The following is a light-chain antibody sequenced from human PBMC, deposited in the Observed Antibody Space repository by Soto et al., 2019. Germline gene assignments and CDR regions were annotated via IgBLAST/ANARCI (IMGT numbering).Light chain of an antibody. CDR2: GAS. Sequence: EIVLTQSPGTLSLSPGERATLSCRASQSVSSSYLAWYQQKPGQAPRLLIYGASSRVTVIPDRCSGSGSGTDFPLPITTLQPKDTAVYYCQQYGSSPSWTFGHGNKVDIK. CDR1: QSVSSSY. J-gene: IGKJ1*01. V-gene: IGKV3-20*01. CDR3: QQYGSSPSWT.